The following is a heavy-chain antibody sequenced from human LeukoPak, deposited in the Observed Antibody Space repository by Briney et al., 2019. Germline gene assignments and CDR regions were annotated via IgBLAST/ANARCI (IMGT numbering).Heavy chain of an antibody. D-gene: IGHD2-2*01. J-gene: IGHJ4*02. Sequence: GGSLRLSCAASGFNFSNYAMTWVRQAPGKGLEWVSGVTGSSSNTYYADSVKGRFTISRDTSTNMLYLEMNSLRVEDTAIYYCAKDRSSSTSCSNYWGRGTLVTVSS. CDR1: GFNFSNYA. V-gene: IGHV3-23*01. CDR3: AKDRSSSTSCSNY. CDR2: VTGSSSNT.